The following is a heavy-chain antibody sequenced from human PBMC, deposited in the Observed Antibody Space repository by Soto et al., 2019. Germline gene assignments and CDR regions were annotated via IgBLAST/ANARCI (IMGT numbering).Heavy chain of an antibody. CDR2: IYYSGST. V-gene: IGHV4-30-4*01. Sequence: SETLSLTCTVSGGSISSGDYYWSWIRQPPGKGLEWIGYIYYSGSTYYNPSLKSRVTISVDTSKNQFSLKLSSVTAADTAVYYCAREGPMYNWNDENPMSGHYWGQGTMGTVS. J-gene: IGHJ4*02. D-gene: IGHD1-20*01. CDR1: GGSISSGDYY. CDR3: AREGPMYNWNDENPMSGHY.